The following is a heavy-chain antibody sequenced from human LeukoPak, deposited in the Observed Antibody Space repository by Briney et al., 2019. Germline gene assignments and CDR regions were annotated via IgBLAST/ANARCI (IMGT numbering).Heavy chain of an antibody. J-gene: IGHJ4*02. CDR3: ARERTSSGYPTGTDY. V-gene: IGHV4-61*01. CDR1: GGSVSSNSYY. Sequence: SETLSLTCTVSGGSVSSNSYYWSWIRQPPGQGLEWIGNIYYRGSTNYNPSLKSRVTISVDTSKNQFSLKLSSETAADTAVYYCARERTSSGYPTGTDYWGQGTLVTVSS. CDR2: IYYRGST. D-gene: IGHD3-22*01.